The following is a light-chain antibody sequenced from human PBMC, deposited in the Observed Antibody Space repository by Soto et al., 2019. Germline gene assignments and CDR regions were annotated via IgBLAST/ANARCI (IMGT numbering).Light chain of an antibody. CDR2: NVI. J-gene: IGLJ1*01. Sequence: QSALTQPASVSGSPGQSITISCTGTSSDVGGYNYVSWYQQYPGKAPKLMVFNVINRPSGVSNRFSGSKSGNTASLTISGLQAEDEADYYCISYTNSDTYVFGTGTKLTV. V-gene: IGLV2-14*03. CDR1: SSDVGGYNY. CDR3: ISYTNSDTYV.